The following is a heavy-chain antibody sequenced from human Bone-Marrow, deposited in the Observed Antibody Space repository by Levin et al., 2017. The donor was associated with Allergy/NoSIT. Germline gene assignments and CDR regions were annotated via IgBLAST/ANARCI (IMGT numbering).Heavy chain of an antibody. CDR2: IWYDGSNE. D-gene: IGHD3-22*01. CDR1: GFTFTTYA. Sequence: GGSLRLSCATSGFTFTTYAMHWVRQAPGKGLEWMAVIWYDGSNEYYADSVRGRFTISRANSKNTLYLQMNSLRAEDTAVYFCARDSVEVVEPAPDDNNQPSLLMDVWGQGTTVIVSS. J-gene: IGHJ6*02. V-gene: IGHV3-33*01. CDR3: ARDSVEVVEPAPDDNNQPSLLMDV.